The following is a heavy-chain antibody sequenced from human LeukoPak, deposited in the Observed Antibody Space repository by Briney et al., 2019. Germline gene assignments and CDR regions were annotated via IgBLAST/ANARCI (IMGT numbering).Heavy chain of an antibody. CDR2: IYYSGST. CDR1: GGSISSSSYY. Sequence: PSETLSLTCAVSGGSISSSSYYWGWIRQPPGKGLEWIGSIYYSGSTYYNPSLKSRVTISVDTSKNQFSLKLSSVTAADTAVYYCARDTSVWSGDPYDYWGQGTLVTVSS. D-gene: IGHD4-17*01. V-gene: IGHV4-39*07. CDR3: ARDTSVWSGDPYDY. J-gene: IGHJ4*02.